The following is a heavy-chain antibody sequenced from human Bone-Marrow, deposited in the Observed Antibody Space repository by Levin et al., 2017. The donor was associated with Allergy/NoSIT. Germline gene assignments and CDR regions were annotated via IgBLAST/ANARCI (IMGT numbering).Heavy chain of an antibody. CDR1: GFSFSSYG. J-gene: IGHJ4*02. CDR2: ISYDGSDK. Sequence: GGSLRLSCAASGFSFSSYGMHWVRQAPGKGLEWVAVISYDGSDKYYADSVKGRFTISRDNSKNTLYLHMNSLRAEDTALYYCAKDPSYCNNGVCSIDYWGQGTLVTVSS. CDR3: AKDPSYCNNGVCSIDY. V-gene: IGHV3-30*18. D-gene: IGHD2-8*01.